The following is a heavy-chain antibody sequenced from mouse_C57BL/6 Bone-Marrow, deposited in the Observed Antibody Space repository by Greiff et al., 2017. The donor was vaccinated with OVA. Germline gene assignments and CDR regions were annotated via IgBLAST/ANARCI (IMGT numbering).Heavy chain of an antibody. D-gene: IGHD1-1*01. V-gene: IGHV1-64*01. CDR3: ARSNLGSSYYYFDY. J-gene: IGHJ2*01. CDR2: IHPNSGST. CDR1: GYTFTSYW. Sequence: QVQLQQPGAELVKPGASVKLSCKASGYTFTSYWMHWVKQRPGQGLEWIGMIHPNSGSTNYNEKFKSKATLTVDKSSSTAYMQLSSLTSEDSAVYYCARSNLGSSYYYFDYWGQGTTLTVSS.